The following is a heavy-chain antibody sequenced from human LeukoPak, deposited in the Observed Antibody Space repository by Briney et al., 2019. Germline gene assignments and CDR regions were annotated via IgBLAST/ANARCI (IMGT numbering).Heavy chain of an antibody. J-gene: IGHJ6*03. CDR1: GGTFSSYA. V-gene: IGHV1-18*01. CDR2: ISAYNGNT. Sequence: ASVKVSCKASGGTFSSYAISWVRQAPGQGLEWMGWISAYNGNTNYAQKLQGRVTMTTDTSTSTAYMELRSLRSDDTAVYYCARDREYSSSSGPDYYYMDVWGKGTTVTVSS. CDR3: ARDREYSSSSGPDYYYMDV. D-gene: IGHD6-6*01.